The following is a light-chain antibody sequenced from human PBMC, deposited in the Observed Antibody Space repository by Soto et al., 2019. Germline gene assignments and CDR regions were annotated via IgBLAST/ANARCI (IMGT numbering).Light chain of an antibody. J-gene: IGLJ2*01. CDR1: SSDVGGYNY. V-gene: IGLV2-14*01. CDR3: CSYTSSSTLVV. Sequence: QSALTQPASVSGSPGQAITISCTGTSSDVGGYNYVSWYQQHPGKAPKLMIYDVSNRPSGVSNRFSGSKSGNTASLTISGLQAEDGADYYCCSYTSSSTLVVFGGGTKLTVL. CDR2: DVS.